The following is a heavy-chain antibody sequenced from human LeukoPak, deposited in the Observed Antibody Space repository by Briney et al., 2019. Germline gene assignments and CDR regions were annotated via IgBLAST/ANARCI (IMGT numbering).Heavy chain of an antibody. CDR2: IWFDGSDK. V-gene: IGHV3-33*08. Sequence: SLRLSCSASGFTFIIYAMHCVRQAPGKGLECVAVIWFDGSDKYYADSVKGRFTISRDNSKNTLYLQMNSLRAEDTAVYYCARDGYSGYDFYFDYWGQGTLVTVSS. J-gene: IGHJ4*02. D-gene: IGHD5-12*01. CDR1: GFTFIIYA. CDR3: ARDGYSGYDFYFDY.